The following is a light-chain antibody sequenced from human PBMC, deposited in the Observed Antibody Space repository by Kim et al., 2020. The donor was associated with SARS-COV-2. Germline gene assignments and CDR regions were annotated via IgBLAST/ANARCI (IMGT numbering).Light chain of an antibody. V-gene: IGLV3-21*04. Sequence: YELTQPPSVSAAPGKTVRITCGGNNIGSKSVHWYQQKPGQAPVLVIYYDSDRPSGIPERFSGSNSGNTATLTISRVEAGDEADYYCQVWDSSSDHPVFGGGTQLTVL. CDR3: QVWDSSSDHPV. J-gene: IGLJ3*02. CDR1: NIGSKS. CDR2: YDS.